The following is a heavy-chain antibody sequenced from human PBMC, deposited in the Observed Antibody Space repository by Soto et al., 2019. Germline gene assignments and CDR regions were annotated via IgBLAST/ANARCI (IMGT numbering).Heavy chain of an antibody. Sequence: PGGSLRLSCAASGFTFSSYAMSWVRQAPGKGLEWVSAISGSGGSTYYADSVKGRFTISRDNSKNTLYLQMNSLRAEDTAVYYCAKDLWSNSFYYDFWGGYPNFDYWGQGTLVTVSS. V-gene: IGHV3-23*01. CDR3: AKDLWSNSFYYDFWGGYPNFDY. J-gene: IGHJ4*02. CDR1: GFTFSSYA. CDR2: ISGSGGST. D-gene: IGHD3-3*01.